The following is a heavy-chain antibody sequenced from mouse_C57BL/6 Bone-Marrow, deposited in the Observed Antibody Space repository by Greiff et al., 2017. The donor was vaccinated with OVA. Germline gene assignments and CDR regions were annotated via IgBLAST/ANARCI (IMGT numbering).Heavy chain of an antibody. J-gene: IGHJ3*01. V-gene: IGHV1-53*01. Sequence: VQLQQPGTELVKPGASVKLSCTASGYTFTSYWMHWLKQRPGQGLEWIGNINPSNGGTNYNEKFKSKATLTVDKSSSTAYMQLSSLTSEDAAVYYCARGLGRAPFAYWGQGTLVTVSA. CDR2: INPSNGGT. CDR1: GYTFTSYW. CDR3: ARGLGRAPFAY. D-gene: IGHD4-1*01.